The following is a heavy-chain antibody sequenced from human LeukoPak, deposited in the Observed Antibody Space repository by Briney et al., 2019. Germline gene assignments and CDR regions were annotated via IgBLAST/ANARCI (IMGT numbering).Heavy chain of an antibody. J-gene: IGHJ4*02. D-gene: IGHD3-3*01. CDR3: AKGPPGITIFGVVIRISYFDY. Sequence: PGGSLRLSCVDSGFSFNNYAMTWVRQAPGKGLEWVSVISGSGAITYYADSVKGRFTISRDNSKNTLYLQMNSLRAEDTAVYYCAKGPPGITIFGVVIRISYFDYWGQGTLVTVSS. CDR1: GFSFNNYA. CDR2: ISGSGAIT. V-gene: IGHV3-23*01.